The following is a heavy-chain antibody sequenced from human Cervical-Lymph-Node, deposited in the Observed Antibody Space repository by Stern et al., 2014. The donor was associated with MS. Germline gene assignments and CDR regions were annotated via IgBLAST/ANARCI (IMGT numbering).Heavy chain of an antibody. D-gene: IGHD5-24*01. CDR1: GGSINNNSYY. CDR3: ATNADGYSPDY. V-gene: IGHV4-39*01. J-gene: IGHJ4*02. CDR2: IYYSGST. Sequence: VQLVESGPGLVKPSETLSLTCTVSGGSINNNSYYWGWIRQPPGKGLEWIGSIYYSGSTDDNPSLKRRVTISLDTSKNRFSLKLTPVPAADTAVYYCATNADGYSPDYWGQGTLVTVSS.